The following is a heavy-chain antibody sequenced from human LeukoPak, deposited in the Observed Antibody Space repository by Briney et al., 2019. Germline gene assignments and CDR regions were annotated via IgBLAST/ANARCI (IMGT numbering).Heavy chain of an antibody. V-gene: IGHV5-10-1*01. CDR3: ARETLTEGLAY. CDR2: IDPSDSYT. D-gene: IGHD3-16*01. Sequence: GESLRISFKGSGYSFTNYWITWVRQMPGKGLEWMGRIDPSDSYTNYSPSFRGHVTLSTDKSFSTAYLQWSSLEASDTAIYYCARETLTEGLAYWGQGSLVTVSS. J-gene: IGHJ4*02. CDR1: GYSFTNYW.